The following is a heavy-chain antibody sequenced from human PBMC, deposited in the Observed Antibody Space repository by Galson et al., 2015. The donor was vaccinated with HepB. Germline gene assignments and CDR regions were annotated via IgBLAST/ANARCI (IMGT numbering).Heavy chain of an antibody. Sequence: SLRLSCAASGFTFSRYSMDWVRQAPGKGLEWISYISVSGSTKYYAASVKGRFTISRDDAKNSLDLQMDSLRDEDTAVYYCARDRGYHYDHFDLWGQGTLVTVSS. J-gene: IGHJ4*02. D-gene: IGHD3-22*01. CDR3: ARDRGYHYDHFDL. V-gene: IGHV3-48*02. CDR1: GFTFSRYS. CDR2: ISVSGSTK.